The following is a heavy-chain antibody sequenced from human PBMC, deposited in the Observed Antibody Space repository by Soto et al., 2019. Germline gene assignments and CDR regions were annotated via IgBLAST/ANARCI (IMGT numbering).Heavy chain of an antibody. CDR1: GGSINTFY. V-gene: IGHV4-4*07. J-gene: IGHJ4*02. D-gene: IGHD5-12*01. CDR2: IFSSGST. CDR3: AREGSYSAYNFAHGIQLWSFDF. Sequence: ETLSLTCTVSGGSINTFYWSWVRQPTGKGLEWIGRIFSSGSTSFNPSLESRVAMSVDTSKNHFSLNLSSVTAADMAVYYCAREGSYSAYNFAHGIQLWSFDFWGQGALVTVSS.